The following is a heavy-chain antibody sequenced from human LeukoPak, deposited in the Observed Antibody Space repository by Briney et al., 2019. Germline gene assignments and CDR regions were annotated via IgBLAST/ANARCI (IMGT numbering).Heavy chain of an antibody. Sequence: SETLSLTCTVAGGSISSGDYYWSWIRQHPRKGLEWIGYIYYSGSTYYNPSLKSPATISLDTSKKQFSLKLSSVTAADTAVYYCARAYLELRAAYYYGMDVWGHGTTVTVSS. D-gene: IGHD1-7*01. V-gene: IGHV4-31*01. CDR2: IYYSGST. J-gene: IGHJ6*02. CDR1: GGSISSGDYY. CDR3: ARAYLELRAAYYYGMDV.